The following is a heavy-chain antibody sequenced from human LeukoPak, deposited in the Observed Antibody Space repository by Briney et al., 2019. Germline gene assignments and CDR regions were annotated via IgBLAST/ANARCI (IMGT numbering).Heavy chain of an antibody. J-gene: IGHJ5*02. CDR3: ARREGYYDSSGYYNNWFDP. CDR1: GGSISSYY. Sequence: PSETLSLPCTVSGGSISSYYWSWIRQPPGKGLEWIGYIYYSGSTNYNPSLKSRVTISVDTSKNQFSLKLSSVTAADTAVYYCARREGYYDSSGYYNNWFDPWGQGTLVTVSS. D-gene: IGHD3-22*01. CDR2: IYYSGST. V-gene: IGHV4-59*01.